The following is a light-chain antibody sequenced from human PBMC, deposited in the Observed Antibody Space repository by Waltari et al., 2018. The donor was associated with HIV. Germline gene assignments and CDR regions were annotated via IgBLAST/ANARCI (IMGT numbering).Light chain of an antibody. V-gene: IGLV2-14*01. CDR1: SSDVGGYNY. CDR2: EVS. J-gene: IGLJ3*02. Sequence: QSALTQPASVSGSPGQSITISCTGTSSDVGGYNYVPWYQQHPGKAPKLMIYEVSNRPSGFSNRFSGSKSGNTDSLTISGLQAEDEADYYCSSYTSSSTRVFGGGTNLTVL. CDR3: SSYTSSSTRV.